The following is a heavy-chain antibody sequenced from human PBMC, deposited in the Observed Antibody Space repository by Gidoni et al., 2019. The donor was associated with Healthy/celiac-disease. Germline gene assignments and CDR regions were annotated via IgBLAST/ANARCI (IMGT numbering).Heavy chain of an antibody. CDR3: AKDLFHAV. CDR1: GFTFSSYA. CDR2: ISGSGCST. D-gene: IGHD2-21*01. V-gene: IGHV3-23*01. J-gene: IGHJ4*02. Sequence: EVQLLESGGGLVQPGGALRRSWAASGFTFSSYAMSWVRQAPGKGLEWVSAISGSGCSTYYADSVKGRFTISRDNSKNTLYLQMNSLRAEDTAVYYCAKDLFHAVWGQGTLVTVSS.